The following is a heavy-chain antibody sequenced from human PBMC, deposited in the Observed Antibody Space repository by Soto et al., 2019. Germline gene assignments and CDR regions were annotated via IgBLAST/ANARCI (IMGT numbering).Heavy chain of an antibody. V-gene: IGHV3-64*01. D-gene: IGHD6-13*01. Sequence: EAQLVESGGGLVQPGGSLRLSCAASGFTFSNYEMHWVRQAPGKGLEYVSGISNNGAHTDYAKSVKGRFTISRDNSENTLYLQMGSLRAEDMALYYCARRGYGSSCPNVYMDVWGKGPTVTVSS. CDR3: ARRGYGSSCPNVYMDV. CDR1: GFTFSNYE. J-gene: IGHJ6*03. CDR2: ISNNGAHT.